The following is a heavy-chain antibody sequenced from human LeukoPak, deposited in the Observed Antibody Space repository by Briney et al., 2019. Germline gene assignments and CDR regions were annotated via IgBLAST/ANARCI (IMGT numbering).Heavy chain of an antibody. CDR2: ISSSSTI. J-gene: IGHJ4*02. CDR1: GFTFSSYT. CDR3: APRGVVIDY. Sequence: GGSLRLSCAASGFTFSSYTMNWVRQAPGKGLEWVSYISSSSTIYYADSVKGRFTISRDNAKNSLYPQMNSLRDEDTAVYYCAPRGVVIDYWGQGTLVTVSS. V-gene: IGHV3-48*02. D-gene: IGHD3-3*01.